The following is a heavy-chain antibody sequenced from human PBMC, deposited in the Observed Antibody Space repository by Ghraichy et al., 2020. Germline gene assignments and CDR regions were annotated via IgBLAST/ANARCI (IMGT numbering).Heavy chain of an antibody. CDR1: GFTFLTHT. CDR2: ISYDGSAD. CDR3: ARGLISIPYGMDV. Sequence: GGSLRLSCAASGFTFLTHTMHWVRQAPGSGLEWLTIISYDGSADHYADSVKGRFTISRDNSKSTLFLQMNSLRAEDTAVYYCARGLISIPYGMDVLGQGTTVIVAS. D-gene: IGHD3-3*01. V-gene: IGHV3-30*04. J-gene: IGHJ6*02.